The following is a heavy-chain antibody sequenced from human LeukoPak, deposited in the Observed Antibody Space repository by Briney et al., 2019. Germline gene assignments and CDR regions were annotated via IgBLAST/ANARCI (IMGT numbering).Heavy chain of an antibody. CDR3: AKDIIGWSFDY. CDR1: GFTFSSNA. V-gene: IGHV3-23*01. D-gene: IGHD2-15*01. Sequence: GGSLRLSCEASGFTFSSNAMSWVRQAPGKGLEWVSGIGGDVRTHYADSVKGRFTISRDNSKNTMYLQMNSLRAEDTAVYYCAKDIIGWSFDYWGQGTLVTVSS. J-gene: IGHJ4*02. CDR2: IGGDVRT.